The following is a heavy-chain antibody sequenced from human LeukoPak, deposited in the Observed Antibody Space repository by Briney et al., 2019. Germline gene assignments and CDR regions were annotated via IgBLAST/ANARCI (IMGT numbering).Heavy chain of an antibody. CDR3: AREIYDSSGYYYGY. V-gene: IGHV1-2*02. Sequence: ASVKVSCKASGYTFTSYGISWVRQAPGQGLEWMGWINPNSGGTNYAQKFQGRVTMTRDTSISTAYMELSRLRSDDTAVYYCAREIYDSSGYYYGYWGQGTLVTVSS. CDR1: GYTFTSYG. D-gene: IGHD3-22*01. J-gene: IGHJ4*02. CDR2: INPNSGGT.